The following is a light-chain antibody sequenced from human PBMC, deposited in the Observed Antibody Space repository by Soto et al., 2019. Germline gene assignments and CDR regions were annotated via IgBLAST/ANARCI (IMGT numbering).Light chain of an antibody. Sequence: DIQMTQSPSSLSASAGDRVTISCRASQDIHTWLAWYQQKRPGQAPRLLIYDASTLESGVPSRFSGSGSGTEFTLTITSPQPDDFATYYCQPYHGFPLSFGQGTKLES. CDR2: DAS. V-gene: IGKV1-5*01. CDR3: QPYHGFPLS. CDR1: QDIHTW. J-gene: IGKJ2*01.